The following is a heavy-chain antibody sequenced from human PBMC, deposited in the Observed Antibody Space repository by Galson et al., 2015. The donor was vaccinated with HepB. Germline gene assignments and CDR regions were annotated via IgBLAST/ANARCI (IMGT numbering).Heavy chain of an antibody. CDR2: ISYDGSKT. D-gene: IGHD5-24*01. Sequence: SLRLSCAASGFTVSSNYMSWVRKAPGKGLEWVSIISYDGSKTCYTDSVKGRFTISRDNSKNTLYLQMNSLRAEDTAVYYCARSRDGYNYAYFDSWGQGTLVTVSS. J-gene: IGHJ4*02. V-gene: IGHV3-30-3*01. CDR1: GFTVSSNY. CDR3: ARSRDGYNYAYFDS.